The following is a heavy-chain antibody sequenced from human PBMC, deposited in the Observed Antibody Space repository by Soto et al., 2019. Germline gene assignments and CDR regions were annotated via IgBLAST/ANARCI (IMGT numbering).Heavy chain of an antibody. D-gene: IGHD6-6*01. CDR1: GYTFTSYA. J-gene: IGHJ6*02. CDR2: INAGNGNT. Sequence: GASVKVSCKASGYTFTSYAMHWVRQAPGQRLEWMGWINAGNGNTKYSQKFQGRVTITRDTSASTAYMELSSLRSEDTAVYYCARDPRGYSSSVSYYYGMDVWGQGTTVTVSS. V-gene: IGHV1-3*01. CDR3: ARDPRGYSSSVSYYYGMDV.